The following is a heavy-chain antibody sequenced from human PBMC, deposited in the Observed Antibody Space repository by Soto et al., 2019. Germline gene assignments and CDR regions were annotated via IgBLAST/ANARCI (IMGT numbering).Heavy chain of an antibody. CDR1: GFSFTNW. D-gene: IGHD3-3*01. CDR3: ARESWTYYDFWSGSNYGMDV. Sequence: PGGSLRLSCVASGFSFTNWMHWARQVPGKGPVWVSRINGDGTSIAYADSVRGRFTISRDNAKNTLYLQMNSLRAEDTAVYYCARESWTYYDFWSGSNYGMDVWGQGTTVTVSS. CDR2: INGDGTSI. J-gene: IGHJ6*02. V-gene: IGHV3-74*03.